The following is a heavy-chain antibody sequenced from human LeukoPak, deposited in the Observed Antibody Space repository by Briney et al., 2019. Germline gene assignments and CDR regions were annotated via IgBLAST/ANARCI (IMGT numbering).Heavy chain of an antibody. CDR2: IYYSGST. V-gene: IGHV4-39*07. Sequence: PSETLSLTCTVSGGSISSSSYYWGWIRQPPGKGLEWIGSIYYSGSTYYNPSLKSRVTISVDTSKNQFSLKLSSVTAADTAVYYCARGRPGFYKTPFDYWGQGTLVTVSS. CDR1: GGSISSSSYY. D-gene: IGHD2/OR15-2a*01. J-gene: IGHJ4*02. CDR3: ARGRPGFYKTPFDY.